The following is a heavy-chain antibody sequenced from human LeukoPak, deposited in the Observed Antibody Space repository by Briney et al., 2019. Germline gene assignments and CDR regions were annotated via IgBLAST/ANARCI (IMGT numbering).Heavy chain of an antibody. Sequence: GGSLRLSCAASGFTFSSCAMSWVRQAPGKGLEWVSGISGGGGGTNYADSVKGRFTISRDNPKNTLYLEMNHLRVEDTAVYYCAKDRWEQWLGASYYDYGMDVWGKGTTVTVSS. CDR2: ISGGGGGT. D-gene: IGHD6-19*01. CDR1: GFTFSSCA. V-gene: IGHV3-23*01. CDR3: AKDRWEQWLGASYYDYGMDV. J-gene: IGHJ6*04.